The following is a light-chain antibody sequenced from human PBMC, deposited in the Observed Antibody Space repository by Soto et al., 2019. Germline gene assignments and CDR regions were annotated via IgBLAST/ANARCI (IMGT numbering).Light chain of an antibody. J-gene: IGKJ3*01. CDR1: QSVGSN. CDR2: GAS. V-gene: IGKV3-15*01. CDR3: QQYDNWTLT. Sequence: EVVMTQSPATLSVSPGERATLSCRASQSVGSNLAWYQQKPGQAPRLLIYGASSRPTGIPARFSGIESETEFTLTISSLQSEYFAVYYCQQYDNWTLTFGPGTKEAIK.